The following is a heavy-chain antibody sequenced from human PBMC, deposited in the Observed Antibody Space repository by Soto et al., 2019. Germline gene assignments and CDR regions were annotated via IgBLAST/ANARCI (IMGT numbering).Heavy chain of an antibody. V-gene: IGHV3-30*18. D-gene: IGHD3-3*01. CDR2: IRYDGSNK. J-gene: IGHJ5*02. Sequence: GGSLRLSCAASEFTFSNYEMHWVRQAPGKGLEYVSGIRYDGSNKYYADSVKGRFTISRDNSKNTLYLQMNSLRAEDTAVYYCAKDLEGRRYYDFWSGYYTWPNWFDPWGQGTLVTVSS. CDR3: AKDLEGRRYYDFWSGYYTWPNWFDP. CDR1: EFTFSNYE.